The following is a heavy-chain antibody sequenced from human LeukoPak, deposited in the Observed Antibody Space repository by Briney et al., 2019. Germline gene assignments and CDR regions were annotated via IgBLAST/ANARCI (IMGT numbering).Heavy chain of an antibody. J-gene: IGHJ6*03. D-gene: IGHD2-2*03. CDR2: IWYDGSNK. CDR3: AKDGFEGRYSYYYYMDV. Sequence: GGSLRLSCAASGFTFSSYGMHWVRQAPGKGLEWVAVIWYDGSNKYYADSVKGRFTISRDNSKNTLYLKMNSLRAEDTSVYYCAKDGFEGRYSYYYYMDVWGKGTTVTVSS. V-gene: IGHV3-33*06. CDR1: GFTFSSYG.